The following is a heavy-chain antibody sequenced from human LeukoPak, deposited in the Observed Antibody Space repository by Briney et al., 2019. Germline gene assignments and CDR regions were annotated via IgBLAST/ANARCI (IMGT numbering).Heavy chain of an antibody. Sequence: PGGSLRLSCVAAGFTFSNYWMHWVRQAPGKGLVWVAAIKTDGSDMQYADSVKGRFAISRDNAKNTVYLQMNSLRDEDTAVYYCVRDQTVFTILDYWGQGTLVTVSS. V-gene: IGHV3-74*03. J-gene: IGHJ4*02. CDR2: IKTDGSDM. CDR3: VRDQTVFTILDY. CDR1: GFTFSNYW. D-gene: IGHD4-17*01.